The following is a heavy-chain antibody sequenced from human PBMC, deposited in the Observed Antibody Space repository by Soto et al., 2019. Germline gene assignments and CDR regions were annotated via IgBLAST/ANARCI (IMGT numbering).Heavy chain of an antibody. J-gene: IGHJ4*02. V-gene: IGHV1-46*03. CDR2: INPSGGSA. D-gene: IGHD6-19*01. Sequence: QVQLVQSGPEVKKPGASVKVSCKASGYTFTSDHMHWVRQAPGQGLEWMGRINPSGGSARYAQKFQGRVTMTRDTSTSIVYMELSSLRSEDTAVYYCARGEVHSSGWNFDYWGQGTLVTVSS. CDR3: ARGEVHSSGWNFDY. CDR1: GYTFTSDH.